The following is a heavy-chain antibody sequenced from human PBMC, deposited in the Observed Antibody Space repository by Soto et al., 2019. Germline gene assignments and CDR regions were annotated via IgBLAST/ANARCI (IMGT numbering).Heavy chain of an antibody. V-gene: IGHV3-74*01. D-gene: IGHD6-13*01. CDR1: GFTFSSYW. Sequence: PGGSLRLSCAASGFTFSSYWMHWVRQAPGKGLVWVSRINSDGSSTSYADSVKGRFTISRDNAKNTLYLQMNSLRAEDTAVYYCARGQSSSWFNWFDPWGQGTLVTVSS. CDR3: ARGQSSSWFNWFDP. CDR2: INSDGSST. J-gene: IGHJ5*02.